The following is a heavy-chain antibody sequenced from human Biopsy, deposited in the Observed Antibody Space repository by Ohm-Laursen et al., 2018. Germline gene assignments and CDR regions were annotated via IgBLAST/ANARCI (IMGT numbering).Heavy chain of an antibody. Sequence: SLRLSCAASGFTFSIYSMTWVRQAPGKGLEWVAGITGGGDRTYYADSVKGRFTISRDNSKNTLFLQMNGLRAEDTALYYCAKDGYYDILTGPPSDYWGQGTLVTVSS. CDR2: ITGGGDRT. V-gene: IGHV3-23*01. CDR3: AKDGYYDILTGPPSDY. J-gene: IGHJ4*02. CDR1: GFTFSIYS. D-gene: IGHD3-9*01.